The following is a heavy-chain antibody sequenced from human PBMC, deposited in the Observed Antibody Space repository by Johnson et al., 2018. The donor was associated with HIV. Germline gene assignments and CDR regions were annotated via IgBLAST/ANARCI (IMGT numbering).Heavy chain of an antibody. CDR1: GFTFSSYA. CDR2: ISYDGSNK. Sequence: VHLVESGGGVVQPGRSLRLSCAASGFTFSSYAMHWVRQAPGKGLEWVAVISYDGSNKYYADSVKGRFSISRDNSKNTLYLQMNSLRAEDTALYYCARDQYYYEITDWAGAFDIWGQGTMVTVSS. D-gene: IGHD3-22*01. V-gene: IGHV3-30-3*01. J-gene: IGHJ3*02. CDR3: ARDQYYYEITDWAGAFDI.